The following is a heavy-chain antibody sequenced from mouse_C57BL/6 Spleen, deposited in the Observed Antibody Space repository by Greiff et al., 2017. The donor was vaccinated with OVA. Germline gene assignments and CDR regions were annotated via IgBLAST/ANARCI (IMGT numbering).Heavy chain of an antibody. V-gene: IGHV2-6*01. CDR3: ATSYYGSRGYAMDY. Sequence: ESGPGLVAPSQSLSITCTVSGFSLTSYGVDWVRQSPGKGLEWLGVIWGVGSTNYNSALKSRLSISKDNSKSQVFLKMNSLQTDDTAMYYCATSYYGSRGYAMDYWGQGTSVTVSS. CDR2: IWGVGST. D-gene: IGHD1-1*01. CDR1: GFSLTSYG. J-gene: IGHJ4*01.